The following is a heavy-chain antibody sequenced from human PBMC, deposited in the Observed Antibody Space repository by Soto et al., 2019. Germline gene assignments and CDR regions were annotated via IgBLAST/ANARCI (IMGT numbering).Heavy chain of an antibody. D-gene: IGHD3-10*01. CDR2: IHYSGGT. CDR1: GASVTSHS. V-gene: IGHV4-59*02. Sequence: SETLSLTCSVTGASVTSHSWSWIRQSPGKGLEWIGYIHYSGGTNYTPSLRSRVTISVETSKNQLSLNLTSLTAADTAVYYCARGGTSGSAVYNWFDPWGQGTLVTVSS. CDR3: ARGGTSGSAVYNWFDP. J-gene: IGHJ5*02.